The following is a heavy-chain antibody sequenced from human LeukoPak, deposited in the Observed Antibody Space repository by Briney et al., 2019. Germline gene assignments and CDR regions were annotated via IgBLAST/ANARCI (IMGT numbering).Heavy chain of an antibody. J-gene: IGHJ4*02. CDR1: GFTFSSYW. CDR3: ASDKLDY. CDR2: IKQDGSEK. Sequence: EGSLRLSRAASGFTFSSYWMTWVRQAPGKGLEWVANIKQDGSEKYYMDSVKGRFIISRDNAKNSLYLQMNSLRAEDTTVYYCASDKLDYWGQGTLVTVSS. V-gene: IGHV3-7*01.